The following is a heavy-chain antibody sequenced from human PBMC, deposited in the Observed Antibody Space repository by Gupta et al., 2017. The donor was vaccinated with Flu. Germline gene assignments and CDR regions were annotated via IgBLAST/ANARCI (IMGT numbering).Heavy chain of an antibody. D-gene: IGHD4-4*01. Sequence: EVQLVESGGGLVQPGGSLRLSCAASGFTFSSYWMSWVRQAPGKGLEWVANIKQDGSEKYYVDSVKGRFTISRDNAKNSLYLQMNSLRAEDTAVYYCAKTPVLYSNYVSWFDPWGQGTLVTVSS. CDR3: AKTPVLYSNYVSWFDP. CDR1: GFTFSSYW. J-gene: IGHJ5*02. V-gene: IGHV3-7*01. CDR2: IKQDGSEK.